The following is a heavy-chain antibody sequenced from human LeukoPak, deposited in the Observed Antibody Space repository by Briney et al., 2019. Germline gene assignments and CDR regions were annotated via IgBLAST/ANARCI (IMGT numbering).Heavy chain of an antibody. D-gene: IGHD3-16*02. CDR1: GYIFIDDG. J-gene: IGHJ6*03. CDR3: AVFQCGGRTSRYYYYYMDF. Sequence: GASVKVSCKASGYIFIDDGISRVRQAPGQGLEWMGWISVHNGDTDYAQKLQGRVTMTTDTSTSTVYKELRSLRSGATAAYYSAVFQCGGRTSRYYYYYMDFWGKGTTVTVSS. CDR2: ISVHNGDT. V-gene: IGHV1-18*01.